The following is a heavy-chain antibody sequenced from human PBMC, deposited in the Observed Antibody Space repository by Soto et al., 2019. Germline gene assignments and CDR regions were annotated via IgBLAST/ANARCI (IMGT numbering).Heavy chain of an antibody. CDR3: ARSHDSSGYSFFDY. D-gene: IGHD3-22*01. Sequence: ASVKVSCKASGYRFTSYHMHWVRQAPGQGLEWMGIINPSGGSTKYAQKFLDRVTMTRDTSTSTVYMDLSSLKSEDTAVYYCARSHDSSGYSFFDYWGQGTLVTVSS. V-gene: IGHV1-46*01. CDR1: GYRFTSYH. CDR2: INPSGGST. J-gene: IGHJ4*02.